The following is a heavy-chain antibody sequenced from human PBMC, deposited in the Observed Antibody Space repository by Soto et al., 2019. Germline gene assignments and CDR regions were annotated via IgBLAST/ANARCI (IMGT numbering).Heavy chain of an antibody. V-gene: IGHV1-18*04. Sequence: ASVKVSCKASGYTFTNFYIHLVRQAPGQGLEGLGGISAYNGNTNYAQNYQGRVTMTTDTSTSTAYMELRNLRSDDTAVYYCARGQANYYESSGPRTYYFDYWGQGTLVTVSS. J-gene: IGHJ4*02. CDR1: GYTFTNFY. CDR2: ISAYNGNT. D-gene: IGHD3-22*01. CDR3: ARGQANYYESSGPRTYYFDY.